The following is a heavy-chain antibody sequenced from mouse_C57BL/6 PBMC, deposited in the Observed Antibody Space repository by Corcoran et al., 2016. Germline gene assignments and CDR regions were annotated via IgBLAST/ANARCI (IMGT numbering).Heavy chain of an antibody. CDR1: GYTFTTYG. J-gene: IGHJ4*01. Sequence: QIQLVQSGPELKKPGETVKISCKASGYTFTTYGMSWVKQAPGKGLKWMGWINTYSGVPTYADDFKGRFAFSLETSASTAYLQINNRKNEDTATYFCARNYGSRGYYAMDYWGQGTSVTVSS. CDR3: ARNYGSRGYYAMDY. D-gene: IGHD1-1*01. V-gene: IGHV9-3*01. CDR2: INTYSGVP.